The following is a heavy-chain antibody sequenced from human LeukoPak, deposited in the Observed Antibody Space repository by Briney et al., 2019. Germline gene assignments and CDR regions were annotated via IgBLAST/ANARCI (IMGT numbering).Heavy chain of an antibody. J-gene: IGHJ2*01. CDR1: GGSISSTTNW. V-gene: IGHV4-30-4*01. CDR3: ARDFRALRYFDL. Sequence: SGTLSLTCAVSGGSISSTTNWWSWIRQPPGKGLEWIGYIYYSGNSFYNPSLKSRVTISVDTSKNQFSMNLSSVTAADTAVYYCARDFRALRYFDLWGRGTLVTVSS. CDR2: IYYSGNS.